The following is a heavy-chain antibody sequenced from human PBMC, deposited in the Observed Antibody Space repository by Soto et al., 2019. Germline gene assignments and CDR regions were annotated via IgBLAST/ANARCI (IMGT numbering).Heavy chain of an antibody. Sequence: GGSLRLSCVGSGFSFSTYTINWVRQAPGKGLDWVSSISSRSRDIFYADSVKARFTISIDNANASVSIQMNSLRAGDTAVYYCARGSWGGDGMDVWGQGTTVTVSS. D-gene: IGHD3-16*01. CDR1: GFSFSTYT. CDR2: ISSRSRDI. J-gene: IGHJ6*02. V-gene: IGHV3-21*01. CDR3: ARGSWGGDGMDV.